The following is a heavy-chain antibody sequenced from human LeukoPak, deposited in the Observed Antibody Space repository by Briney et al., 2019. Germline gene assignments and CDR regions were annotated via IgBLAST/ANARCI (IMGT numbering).Heavy chain of an antibody. Sequence: GGSLRLSCAASGFTFSSYWMHWVRQAPGKGLVWVSAISGSGNSTYYADSVKGRFTISRDNSKNTLYLQMNSLRAEDTAVYYCAKGAGDYYYYNMDVWGKGTTVTVSS. CDR3: AKGAGDYYYYNMDV. J-gene: IGHJ6*03. D-gene: IGHD4-17*01. V-gene: IGHV3-23*01. CDR1: GFTFSSYW. CDR2: ISGSGNST.